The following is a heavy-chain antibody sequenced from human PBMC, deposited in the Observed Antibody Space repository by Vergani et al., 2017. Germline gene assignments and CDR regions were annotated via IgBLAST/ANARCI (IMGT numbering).Heavy chain of an antibody. V-gene: IGHV1-69*17. CDR2: ILPIFGIA. D-gene: IGHD4/OR15-4a*01. Sequence: QVQLVQSGAEVKKPGSSVKVSCKASGGTFSSYAISWVRQAPGQGLEWMGGILPIFGIANYAQKFQGRVTITADKSTSTAYMELSSLRSEDTAVYYCARDTTMGSYWYFDLWGRGTLVTVSS. CDR1: GGTFSSYA. J-gene: IGHJ2*01. CDR3: ARDTTMGSYWYFDL.